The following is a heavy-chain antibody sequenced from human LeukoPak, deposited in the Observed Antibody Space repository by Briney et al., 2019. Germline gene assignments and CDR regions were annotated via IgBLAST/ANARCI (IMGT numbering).Heavy chain of an antibody. D-gene: IGHD1-7*01. CDR1: GFTVSSNY. CDR3: ARDKAGTTYGYFDY. V-gene: IGHV3-66*02. J-gene: IGHJ4*02. Sequence: PGGSLRLSCAASGFTVSSNYMRWVRQAPGKGLECVSVIYSGGSTYYADSVKGRFTITRDNYKNTLYLQMNRLRAEDTAVYYCARDKAGTTYGYFDYWGQGTLVTVSS. CDR2: IYSGGST.